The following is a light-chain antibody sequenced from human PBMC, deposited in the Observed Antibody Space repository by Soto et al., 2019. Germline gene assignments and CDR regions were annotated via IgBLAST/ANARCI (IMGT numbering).Light chain of an antibody. CDR2: GAS. CDR1: QSVSSN. J-gene: IGKJ2*01. CDR3: QQYNNWPPYT. V-gene: IGKV3-15*01. Sequence: EIVMTQSPATLSVSPGERATLSCRASQSVSSNLAWYQKKPGQAPRLLIYGASTRATGIPARFSGSGSGTEFTLTISSLQSEDFAVYYWQQYNNWPPYTFGQGTKLEIK.